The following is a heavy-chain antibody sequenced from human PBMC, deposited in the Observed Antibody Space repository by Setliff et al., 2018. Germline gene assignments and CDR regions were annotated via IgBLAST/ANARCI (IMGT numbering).Heavy chain of an antibody. D-gene: IGHD6-6*01. CDR1: GYSFTDYA. CDR2: ISAYNGNT. V-gene: IGHV1-18*01. J-gene: IGHJ6*03. CDR3: VREGVDRRSSTDYRYYMDV. Sequence: ASVKVSCKTSGYSFTDYALNWVRQAPGQGLEWMGWISAYNGNTNYGQKYQGRLTIITDESTNTAFMQLSSLRSDDTAVYYCVREGVDRRSSTDYRYYMDVWGKGTTVTVSS.